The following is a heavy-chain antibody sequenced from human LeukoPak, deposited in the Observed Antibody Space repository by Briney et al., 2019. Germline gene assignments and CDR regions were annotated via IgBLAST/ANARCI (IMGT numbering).Heavy chain of an antibody. V-gene: IGHV4-34*01. Sequence: SETLSLTCAVYGGSFSGYYWSWIRQPPGKGLEWIGEINHSGSTNYNPSLKSRVTISVDTSKNQFSLKLSSVTAADTAVYYCARARSLYCSGGSCSRQYFDYWGQGTLVTVSS. CDR3: ARARSLYCSGGSCSRQYFDY. CDR1: GGSFSGYY. D-gene: IGHD2-15*01. CDR2: INHSGST. J-gene: IGHJ4*02.